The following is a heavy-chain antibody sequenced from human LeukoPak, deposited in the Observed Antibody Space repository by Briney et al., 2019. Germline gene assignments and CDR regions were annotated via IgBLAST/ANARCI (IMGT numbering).Heavy chain of an antibody. V-gene: IGHV3-9*03. Sequence: GRSLRLSCAASGFTFYDYAMHWVRHVPGKGLEWVSGISWSSGYIAYADSVKGRFTISRDNAKNSLYLQMNSLRPEDMALYYCAKDTGRNYYYYMDVWGKGTTVTVSS. CDR3: AKDTGRNYYYYMDV. CDR1: GFTFYDYA. CDR2: ISWSSGYI. J-gene: IGHJ6*03.